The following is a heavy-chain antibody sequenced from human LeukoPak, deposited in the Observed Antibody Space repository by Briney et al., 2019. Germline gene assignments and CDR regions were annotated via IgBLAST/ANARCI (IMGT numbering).Heavy chain of an antibody. CDR1: GGSISSYY. V-gene: IGHV4-59*01. CDR2: IYYSGST. D-gene: IGHD4-17*01. J-gene: IGHJ3*02. CDR3: AYYGDYDAFDI. Sequence: PSETLSLTCTVSGGSISSYYWSWIRQPPGKGLEWIGYIYYSGSTNYNPSLKSRVNIPVDTSKNQFSLKLSSVTAADTAVYYCAYYGDYDAFDIWGQGTMVTVSS.